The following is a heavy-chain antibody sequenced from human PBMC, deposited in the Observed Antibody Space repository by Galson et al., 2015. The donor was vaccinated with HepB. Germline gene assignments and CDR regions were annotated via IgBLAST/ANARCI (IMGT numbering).Heavy chain of an antibody. J-gene: IGHJ3*01. D-gene: IGHD3-22*01. V-gene: IGHV3-23*01. Sequence: SLRLSCAASGFTFSSYAVSWVRQAPGKGLEWVSSISNSGGSTYYADSVKGRFTISRDNSKNTLYLQMNSLRAEDTAIYYCAPYYYESTRAFDLWGQGTMVTDSS. CDR3: APYYYESTRAFDL. CDR2: ISNSGGST. CDR1: GFTFSSYA.